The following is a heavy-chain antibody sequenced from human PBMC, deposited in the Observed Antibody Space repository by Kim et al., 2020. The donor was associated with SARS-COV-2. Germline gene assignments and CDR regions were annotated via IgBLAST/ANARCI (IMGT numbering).Heavy chain of an antibody. CDR2: FNPANDQT. D-gene: IGHD2-8*01. V-gene: IGHV1-3*01. CDR3: ARDVYATAGEY. CDR1: GYTFKTYP. Sequence: ASVKVSCKASGYTFKTYPIDWLRQAPGQALEWMGVFNPANDQTKYAQRFHGRITINRDTSTNTVYMELRSLTTKDTAFYYCARDVYATAGEYWGDGT. J-gene: IGHJ4*03.